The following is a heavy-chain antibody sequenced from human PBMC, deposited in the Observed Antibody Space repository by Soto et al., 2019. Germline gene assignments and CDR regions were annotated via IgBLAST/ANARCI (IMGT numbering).Heavy chain of an antibody. CDR1: GGSISSGGYS. V-gene: IGHV4-30-2*01. CDR3: ARSAVGLFGVVTNWFDP. D-gene: IGHD3-3*01. CDR2: IYHSGST. Sequence: PSETLSLTCAVSGGSISSGGYSWSWIRQPPGKGLEWIGYIYHSGSTYYNPSLKSRVTISVDRSKNQFSLKLSSVTAADTAVYYCARSAVGLFGVVTNWFDPWGQGTLVTVSS. J-gene: IGHJ5*02.